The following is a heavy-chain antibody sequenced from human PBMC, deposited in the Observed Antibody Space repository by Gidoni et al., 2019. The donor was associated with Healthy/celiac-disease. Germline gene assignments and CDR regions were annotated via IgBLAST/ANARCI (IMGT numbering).Heavy chain of an antibody. CDR3: ARDYEAYFDL. CDR1: GGSISSSSYY. CDR2: IYYSGST. V-gene: IGHV4-39*01. D-gene: IGHD4-17*01. J-gene: IGHJ2*01. Sequence: QLQLQESGPGLVKPSETLSLTCTVSGGSISSSSYYWGWIRPPPGKGLEWIGSIYYSGSTYYNPSLKSRVTISVDTSKNQFSLKLSSVTAADTAVYYCARDYEAYFDLWGRGTLVTVSS.